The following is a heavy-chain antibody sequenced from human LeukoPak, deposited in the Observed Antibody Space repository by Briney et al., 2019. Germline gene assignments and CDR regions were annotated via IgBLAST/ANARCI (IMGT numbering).Heavy chain of an antibody. V-gene: IGHV3-49*03. J-gene: IGHJ4*02. CDR1: GFTFGDYA. Sequence: GGSLRLSCTASGFTFGDYAMNWIRQAPGKGLEWVGFIRSKAYGGTPEYAASVKVRFSISRDDSKSIAYLQMNSLKPEDTAVYYCSRSGGGYDYVDYWGQGTLVTVS. CDR2: IRSKAYGGTP. CDR3: SRSGGGYDYVDY. D-gene: IGHD5-12*01.